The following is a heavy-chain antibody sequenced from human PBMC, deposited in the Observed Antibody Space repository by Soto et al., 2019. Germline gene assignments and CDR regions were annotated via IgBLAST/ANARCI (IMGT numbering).Heavy chain of an antibody. CDR3: ARRSSGWYFDY. CDR2: ISGSGGST. V-gene: IGHV3-23*01. Sequence: GGSLRLSCAASGFRFDGYAMHWVRQAPGKGLEWVAGISGSGGSTYYADSVKGRFTISRDNSKNTLYLQMNSLRAEDTAVYYCARRSSGWYFDYWGQGTLVTVSS. D-gene: IGHD6-19*01. J-gene: IGHJ4*02. CDR1: GFRFDGYA.